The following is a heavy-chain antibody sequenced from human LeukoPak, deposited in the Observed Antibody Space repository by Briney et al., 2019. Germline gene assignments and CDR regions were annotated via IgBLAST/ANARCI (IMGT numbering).Heavy chain of an antibody. D-gene: IGHD2-15*01. J-gene: IGHJ4*02. CDR2: IIPIFGTA. CDR1: GGTFSSYA. Sequence: ASVKVSCKASGGTFSSYAIGWVRQAPGQGLEWMGRIIPIFGTANYAQKFQGRVTITTDESTSTAYMELSSLRSEDTAVYYCAGVVVVAATRTFDYWGQGTLVTVSS. V-gene: IGHV1-69*05. CDR3: AGVVVVAATRTFDY.